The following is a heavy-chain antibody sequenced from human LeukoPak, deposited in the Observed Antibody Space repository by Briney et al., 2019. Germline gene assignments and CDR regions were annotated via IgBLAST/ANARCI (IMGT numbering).Heavy chain of an antibody. CDR3: AKDRRAGSYDY. CDR1: GGSISTSSYY. V-gene: IGHV4-39*07. D-gene: IGHD3-10*01. Sequence: PSETLSLTCTVSGGSISTSSYYWSWIRQPPGKGLEWIGEINHSGSTNYNPSLKSRVTISVDTSKNQFSLKLSSVTAADTAVYYCAKDRRAGSYDYWGQGTLVTVSS. J-gene: IGHJ4*02. CDR2: INHSGST.